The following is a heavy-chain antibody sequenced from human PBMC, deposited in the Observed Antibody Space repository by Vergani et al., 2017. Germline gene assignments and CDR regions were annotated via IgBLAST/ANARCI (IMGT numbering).Heavy chain of an antibody. CDR1: CGSISSSSYY. D-gene: IGHD4-17*01. Sequence: QLQLQESGPGLVKPSETLSLTCTVSCGSISSSSYYWGWIRQPPGKGLEWIGSIYYSGSTYYNPSLKSRVTISVDTSKNQFSLKLSSVTAADTAVYYCARHAGRSDYGAAGRAFDIWGQGTMVTVSS. V-gene: IGHV4-39*01. J-gene: IGHJ3*02. CDR2: IYYSGST. CDR3: ARHAGRSDYGAAGRAFDI.